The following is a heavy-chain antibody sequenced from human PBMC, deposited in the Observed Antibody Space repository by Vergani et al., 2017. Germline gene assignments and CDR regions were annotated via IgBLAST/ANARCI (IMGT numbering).Heavy chain of an antibody. CDR2: IDWDDDK. CDR3: ARTSHYDQKMDV. J-gene: IGHJ6*02. Sequence: QVTLRESGPALVKPTQTLTLTCAFSGFSLSTSRMCVSWIRQPPGKALEWLARIDWDDDKYYTTSLKTRLTISKDTSKNQVVLRMTNMDPVDTATYYCARTSHYDQKMDVWGQGTTVTVSS. V-gene: IGHV2-70*15. CDR1: GFSLSTSRMC. D-gene: IGHD3-3*01.